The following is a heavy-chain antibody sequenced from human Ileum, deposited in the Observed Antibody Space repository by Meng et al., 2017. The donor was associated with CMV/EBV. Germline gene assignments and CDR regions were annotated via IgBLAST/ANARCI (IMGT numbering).Heavy chain of an antibody. V-gene: IGHV3-9*01. CDR1: GFTFDDHG. Sequence: SLKISCAASGFTFDDHGTHWVRQVPGKGLEWGSGIIWNSDHTGYADSVKGRFTISRDNAKNSLYLEMNSLRAEDAALYYCVKDLQPGGADVWGQGTTVTVSS. J-gene: IGHJ6*02. D-gene: IGHD1-14*01. CDR2: IIWNSDHT. CDR3: VKDLQPGGADV.